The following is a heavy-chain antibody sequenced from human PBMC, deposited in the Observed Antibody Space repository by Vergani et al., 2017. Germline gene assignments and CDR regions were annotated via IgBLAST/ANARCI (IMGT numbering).Heavy chain of an antibody. CDR2: IYSGVET. Sequence: ELQLVESGGGLVQPGGSLRLSCAASGSTVSGNYMTWVRHAPGKGLEWVSHIYSGVETYYADSVKGRVTISRDNTKNTLHLQINNLRVEDTAVYYCARGNYYGSGNYVDPWGQGTLITVSS. V-gene: IGHV3-66*02. CDR3: ARGNYYGSGNYVDP. J-gene: IGHJ5*02. D-gene: IGHD3-10*01. CDR1: GSTVSGNY.